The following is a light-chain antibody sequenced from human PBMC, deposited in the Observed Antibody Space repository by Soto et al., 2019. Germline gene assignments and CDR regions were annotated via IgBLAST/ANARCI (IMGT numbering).Light chain of an antibody. J-gene: IGLJ1*01. CDR2: EVT. Sequence: QSALTQPASVSGSPGQSITISCIGTSSDIGPYNYVSWYQQHPDKAPKLILYEVTNRPTGASDRFSGSKSGNAAFLTISGLQAEDEADYYCSSYSSSATPYVFGTGTKFTVL. CDR3: SSYSSSATPYV. V-gene: IGLV2-14*01. CDR1: SSDIGPYNY.